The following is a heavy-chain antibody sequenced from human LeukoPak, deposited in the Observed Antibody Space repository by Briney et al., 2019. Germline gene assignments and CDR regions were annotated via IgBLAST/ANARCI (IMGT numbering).Heavy chain of an antibody. CDR2: INPNSGGT. D-gene: IGHD1-26*01. CDR1: GYTFTGYY. J-gene: IGHJ5*02. Sequence: ASVKVSCNASGYTFTGYYIHWVRQAPGQGLEWMGWINPNSGGTNYAQKFQGRVTMTRDTSISTAYMELSRLRFDDTAVYYCARGSIIVGGLNWFDPWGQGTLVTVSS. V-gene: IGHV1-2*02. CDR3: ARGSIIVGGLNWFDP.